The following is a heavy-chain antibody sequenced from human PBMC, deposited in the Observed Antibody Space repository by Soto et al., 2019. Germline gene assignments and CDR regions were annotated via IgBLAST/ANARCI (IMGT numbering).Heavy chain of an antibody. CDR1: GFMFGSYA. J-gene: IGHJ6*02. CDR3: ANLDSWSPPPMDV. V-gene: IGHV3-23*01. CDR2: ISISGGST. Sequence: PGGSLRLSCVASGFMFGSYAMSWVRQPPGKGLQWVSTISISGGSTYYADSVKGRFTISRDNSKKTLYLQMNSLGAEDTAMYFCANLDSWSPPPMDVWGQGSTVTVSS. D-gene: IGHD3-3*01.